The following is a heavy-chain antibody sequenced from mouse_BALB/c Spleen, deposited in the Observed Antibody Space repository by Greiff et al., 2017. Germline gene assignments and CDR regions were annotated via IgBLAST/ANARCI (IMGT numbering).Heavy chain of an antibody. CDR2: IWAGGST. Sequence: VQGVESGPGLVAPSQSLSITCTVSGFSLTSYGVHWVRQPPGKGLEWLGVIWAGGSTNYNSALMSRLSISKDNSKSQVFLKMNSLQTDDTAMYYCARDDQYGNYWFAYWGQGTLVTVSA. CDR3: ARDDQYGNYWFAY. J-gene: IGHJ3*01. D-gene: IGHD2-10*02. CDR1: GFSLTSYG. V-gene: IGHV2-9*02.